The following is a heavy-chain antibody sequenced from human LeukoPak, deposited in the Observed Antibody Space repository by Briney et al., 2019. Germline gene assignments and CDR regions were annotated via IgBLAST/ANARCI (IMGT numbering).Heavy chain of an antibody. J-gene: IGHJ4*02. V-gene: IGHV3-11*01. CDR2: ISYSGDTK. Sequence: GGSLRLSCTTSGFNFRAYWMGWVRQAPGKGLEWVSYISYSGDTKYYADSVKGRFTVSRDNAKNSLYLQMNSLRAEDTAVYYCGRLGIITAAGSNDYWGQGTLVTVSS. CDR3: GRLGIITAAGSNDY. CDR1: GFNFRAYW. D-gene: IGHD6-13*01.